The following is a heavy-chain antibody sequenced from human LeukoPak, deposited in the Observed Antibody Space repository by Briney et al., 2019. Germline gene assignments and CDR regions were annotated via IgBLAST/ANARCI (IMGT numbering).Heavy chain of an antibody. CDR2: IYPGYSDT. Sequence: GGALEISRKGSGYNFTSYWIGWVRQGPGKGLEWMGIIYPGYSDTRYSPSFQGQVTISADKSISTAYLQWSSLKASDTAMYYCARLRGGDAFDIWGQGTMVTVSS. CDR1: GYNFTSYW. CDR3: ARLRGGDAFDI. D-gene: IGHD3-16*01. J-gene: IGHJ3*02. V-gene: IGHV5-51*01.